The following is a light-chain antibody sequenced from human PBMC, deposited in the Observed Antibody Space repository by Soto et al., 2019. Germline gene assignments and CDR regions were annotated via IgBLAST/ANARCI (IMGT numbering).Light chain of an antibody. J-gene: IGLJ1*01. Sequence: QSALTQPPSASGSPGQSVTISCTGTSSDVGGYSYVSWYQQHPGKAPKLMIYEVSKRPSGVPDRFSGSKSGNTASLTVSGLQAEDEADYYCGSYPGSYTYVFGTGTKLTVL. CDR1: SSDVGGYSY. CDR3: GSYPGSYTYV. CDR2: EVS. V-gene: IGLV2-8*01.